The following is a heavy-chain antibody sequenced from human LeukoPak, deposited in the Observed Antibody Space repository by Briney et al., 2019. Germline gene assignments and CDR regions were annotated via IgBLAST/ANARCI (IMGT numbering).Heavy chain of an antibody. J-gene: IGHJ3*02. CDR1: GYTFTSYA. CDR2: INAGNGNT. D-gene: IGHD2-15*01. CDR3: ARDDRYCSGGSRYPDAFDI. Sequence: ASVKVSCKASGYTFTSYAMHWVRQAPGQRLEWMGWINAGNGNTKYSQKFQGRVTITRDTSASTAYMELSSLRSEDTAVYYCARDDRYCSGGSRYPDAFDIWGQGTMVTVSS. V-gene: IGHV1-3*01.